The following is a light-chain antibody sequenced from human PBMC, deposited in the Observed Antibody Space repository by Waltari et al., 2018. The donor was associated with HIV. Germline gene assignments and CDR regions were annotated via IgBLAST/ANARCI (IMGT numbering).Light chain of an antibody. V-gene: IGLV8-61*01. CDR2: TTN. Sequence: QTVVTPEPSFSVSPGGTVTLTCCLSSSSVPTTNYPHWYQQTPGQAPRTIIYTTNTRSSGVPDRFSGSILGNKAALTITGAQADDESDYYCVLYMGSVGWVFGGGTRLTVL. J-gene: IGLJ3*02. CDR3: VLYMGSVGWV. CDR1: SSSVPTTNY.